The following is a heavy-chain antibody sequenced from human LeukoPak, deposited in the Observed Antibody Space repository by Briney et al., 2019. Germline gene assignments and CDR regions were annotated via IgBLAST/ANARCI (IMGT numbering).Heavy chain of an antibody. CDR3: ARAGSSSSWNMGDY. J-gene: IGHJ4*02. D-gene: IGHD6-13*01. V-gene: IGHV3-66*01. CDR1: GFTVSSNY. CDR2: IYSGGST. Sequence: GGSLRLSCAASGFTVSSNYMSWVRQAPGKGLEWVSVIYSGGSTYYADSVKGRFTISRDNSKNTLYLQMNSLRAEDTAVYYCARAGSSSSWNMGDYWGQGTLVTVSS.